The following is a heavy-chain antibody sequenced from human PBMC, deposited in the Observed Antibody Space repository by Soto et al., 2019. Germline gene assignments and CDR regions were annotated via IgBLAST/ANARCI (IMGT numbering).Heavy chain of an antibody. CDR2: LNPNSGDT. Sequence: QVQLVQSGAEVKKPGASVKVSCKASGYTFSSYDINLVRQATGKGLEWMGWLNPNSGDTGYAQKFQGRVPMTRNTPINTAYIELSSVTSYDTAVYYCATSGGGWYLYWGQGTLVTVSA. V-gene: IGHV1-8*01. CDR1: GYTFSSYD. CDR3: ATSGGGWYLY. J-gene: IGHJ4*02. D-gene: IGHD6-19*01.